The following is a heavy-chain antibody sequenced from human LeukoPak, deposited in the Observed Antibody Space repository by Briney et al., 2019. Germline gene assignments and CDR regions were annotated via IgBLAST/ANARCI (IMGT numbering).Heavy chain of an antibody. CDR2: VFYSGST. V-gene: IGHV4-59*08. CDR1: GCSMRGYY. CDR3: ARQRTAADYYYYYYMDV. J-gene: IGHJ6*03. Sequence: SVTLSLTCTVSGCSMRGYYWSWIRQPPGKGLEWIGYVFYSGSTNYNPSLKSRVTISVDTSKNQFSLKLTSVTAADTAVYYCARQRTAADYYYYYYMDVWGKGTTVTVSS. D-gene: IGHD2-2*01.